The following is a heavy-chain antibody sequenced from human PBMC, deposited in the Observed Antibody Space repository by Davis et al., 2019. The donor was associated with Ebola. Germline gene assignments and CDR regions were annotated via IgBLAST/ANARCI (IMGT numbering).Heavy chain of an antibody. V-gene: IGHV3-33*01. D-gene: IGHD1-26*01. CDR1: GFTFSSYG. CDR3: ARSAVWVGATYYFDY. Sequence: PGGSLRLSCAASGFTFSSYGMHWVRQAPGKGLEWVAVIWYDGSNKYYADSVKGRFTISRDNSKNTLYLQMNSLRAEDTAVYYCARSAVWVGATYYFDYWGQGTLVTVSS. J-gene: IGHJ4*02. CDR2: IWYDGSNK.